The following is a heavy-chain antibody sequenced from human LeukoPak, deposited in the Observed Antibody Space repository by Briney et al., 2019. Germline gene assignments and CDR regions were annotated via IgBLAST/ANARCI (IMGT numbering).Heavy chain of an antibody. CDR2: IYHTGST. Sequence: SETLSLTCTVSGASISSGTYSWSWIRQPPGEGLEWIGYIYHTGSTYYNPSLKGRVTISVDRSKNQFSLNLSSVTAPDTAVYYCARDAVSYYFWSGLYYYYGMDVWGQGTTVTVSS. V-gene: IGHV4-30-2*01. D-gene: IGHD3-3*01. CDR3: ARDAVSYYFWSGLYYYYGMDV. J-gene: IGHJ6*02. CDR1: GASISSGTYS.